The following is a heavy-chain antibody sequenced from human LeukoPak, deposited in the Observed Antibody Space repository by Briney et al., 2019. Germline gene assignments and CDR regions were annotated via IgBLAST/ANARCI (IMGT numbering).Heavy chain of an antibody. J-gene: IGHJ4*02. CDR1: GFTVANDR. D-gene: IGHD3-10*01. Sequence: GGSLRLSCAASGFTVANDRMSWVRQPPGKGLEWFSTVYGGGNTAYTDSVKGRFTISRDTSKNTLLLQMNSLRAEDTAVYFCVRERFGAIVENWGQGALVIVSS. CDR3: VRERFGAIVEN. CDR2: VYGGGNT. V-gene: IGHV3-53*01.